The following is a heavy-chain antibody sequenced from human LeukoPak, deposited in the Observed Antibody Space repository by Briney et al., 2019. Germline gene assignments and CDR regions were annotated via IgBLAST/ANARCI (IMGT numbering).Heavy chain of an antibody. CDR1: GGSISSSSYY. V-gene: IGHV4-39*07. CDR2: IYYSGST. J-gene: IGHJ4*02. Sequence: SETLSLTCTVSGGSISSSSYYWGWIRQPPGKGLEWIGSIYYSGSTYYNPSLKSRVTISVDTSKNQFSLKLSSVTAADTAVYYCARDRLDTAMTLDYWGQGTLVTVSS. CDR3: ARDRLDTAMTLDY. D-gene: IGHD5-18*01.